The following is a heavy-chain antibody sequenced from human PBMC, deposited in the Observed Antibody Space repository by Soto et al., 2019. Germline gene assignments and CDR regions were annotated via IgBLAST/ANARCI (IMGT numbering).Heavy chain of an antibody. Sequence: SETLSLTCTFSGGSISSYYWSLIRQPPGKGLEWIGYIYYSGSTNYNPSLKSRVTISVDTSKNQFSLKLSSVTAADTAVYYCARGIPYGSGSYYNYYYYYMDVWGKGTTVTVSS. CDR1: GGSISSYY. CDR3: ARGIPYGSGSYYNYYYYYMDV. V-gene: IGHV4-59*01. J-gene: IGHJ6*03. D-gene: IGHD3-10*01. CDR2: IYYSGST.